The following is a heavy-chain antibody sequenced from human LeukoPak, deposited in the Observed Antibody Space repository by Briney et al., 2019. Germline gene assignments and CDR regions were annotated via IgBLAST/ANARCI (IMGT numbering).Heavy chain of an antibody. V-gene: IGHV3-49*04. D-gene: IGHD3-3*01. J-gene: IGHJ4*02. Sequence: PGGSLRLSXTASGFTFGDYAMSWVRQAPGKGLEWVGFIRSKAYGGTTEYAASVKGRFTISRDDSKSIAYLQMNSLKTEDTAVYYCTRLGITIFGVVIIPGDYFDYWGQGTLVTVSS. CDR2: IRSKAYGGTT. CDR1: GFTFGDYA. CDR3: TRLGITIFGVVIIPGDYFDY.